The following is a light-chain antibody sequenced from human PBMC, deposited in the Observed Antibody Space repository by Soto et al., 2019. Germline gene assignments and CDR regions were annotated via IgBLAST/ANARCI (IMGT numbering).Light chain of an antibody. CDR3: ETWDTDTRI. CDR1: SEHADYI. CDR2: LERSGTF. J-gene: IGLJ2*01. Sequence: QLVLTQSSSASASLGSSVRLTCTLSSEHADYIVAWHQQQPGKAPRYLMKLERSGTFNKGTGVPDRFSGSSSGADRYIIISNLPSEDEADYYCETWDTDTRIFGGGTKLTVL. V-gene: IGLV4-60*03.